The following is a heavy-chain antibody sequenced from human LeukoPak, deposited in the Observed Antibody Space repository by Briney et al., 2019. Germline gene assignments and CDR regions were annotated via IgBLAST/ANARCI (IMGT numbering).Heavy chain of an antibody. J-gene: IGHJ4*02. CDR3: ARDPEAQYYDFSSGYFDY. D-gene: IGHD3-3*01. CDR2: IIPIFGTA. CDR1: GGTFSSYA. V-gene: IGHV1-69*01. Sequence: SVKVSCKASGGTFSSYAISWVRQAPGQGLEWMGGIIPIFGTANYAQKFQGRVTITADESTSTAYMELSSLRSEDTAVYYCARDPEAQYYDFSSGYFDYWGQGTLVTVSS.